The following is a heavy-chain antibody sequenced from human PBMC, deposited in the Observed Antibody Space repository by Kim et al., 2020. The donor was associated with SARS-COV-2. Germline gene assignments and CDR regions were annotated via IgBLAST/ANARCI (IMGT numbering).Heavy chain of an antibody. CDR2: IASDGVNR. D-gene: IGHD2-2*01. Sequence: GGSLRLSCSASGFTFNTYILHWVRQAPGKGLEYVSGIASDGVNRYYSDAVMGRFTISRDNSKNTFYLQLNSLRPDDTALYYCVKDRGTTWPNGLDVRGQG. CDR1: GFTFNTYI. J-gene: IGHJ6*02. CDR3: VKDRGTTWPNGLDV. V-gene: IGHV3-64D*09.